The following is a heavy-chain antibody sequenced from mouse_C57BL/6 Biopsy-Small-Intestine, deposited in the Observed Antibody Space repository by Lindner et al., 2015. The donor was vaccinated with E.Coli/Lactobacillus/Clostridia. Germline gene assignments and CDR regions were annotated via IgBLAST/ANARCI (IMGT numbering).Heavy chain of an antibody. Sequence: VQLQESGPELVKPGASVKISCKASGYAFSSSWMNWVKQRPGKGLEWIGRIYPGDGDTNYNGKFKGKATLTADKSSSTAYMQLSSLTSEDSAVYFCARSTVVAPFAYWDQGTLVTVSA. CDR1: GYAFSSSW. CDR2: IYPGDGDT. D-gene: IGHD1-1*01. J-gene: IGHJ3*01. CDR3: ARSTVVAPFAY. V-gene: IGHV1-82*01.